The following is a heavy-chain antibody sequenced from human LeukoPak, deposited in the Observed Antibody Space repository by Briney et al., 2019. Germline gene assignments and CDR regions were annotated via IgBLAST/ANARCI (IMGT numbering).Heavy chain of an antibody. D-gene: IGHD3-10*01. CDR1: GGSISSYY. V-gene: IGHV4-59*01. CDR2: IYYSGST. J-gene: IGHJ6*03. CDR3: ATRSGSTWRGYYYYYMDV. Sequence: KPSETLSLTCTVSGGSISSYYWSWIRQPPGKGLEWIGYIYYSGSTNYNPSLKSRVTISVDTSKNQFPLKLSSVTAADTAVYYCATRSGSTWRGYYYYYMDVWGKGTTVTVSS.